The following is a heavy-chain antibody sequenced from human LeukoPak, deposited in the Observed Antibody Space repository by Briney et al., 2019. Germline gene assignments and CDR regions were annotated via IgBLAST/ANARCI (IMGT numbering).Heavy chain of an antibody. CDR1: GFSFRSFW. CDR2: IKEDGSDK. J-gene: IGHJ4*02. CDR3: ARAPWD. Sequence: GSLRLSCAASGFSFRSFWMSWVRQAPGKGLEWVASIKEDGSDKYYVESVKGRFTISRENARDSLYLQMNSLRAEDTAVYYCARAPWDWGQGTLVTVSS. V-gene: IGHV3-7*02.